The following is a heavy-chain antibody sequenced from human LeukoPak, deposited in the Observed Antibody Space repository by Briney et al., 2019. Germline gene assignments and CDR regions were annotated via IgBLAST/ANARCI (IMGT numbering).Heavy chain of an antibody. CDR3: ARQDSGHYHDSSGYRGFAYYFDY. J-gene: IGHJ4*02. Sequence: GESLKISCKGSGYSFTTYWIAWVRQMPGKGLEWMGIIYPGDSDTRYSPSFQGQVTISADKSISTAYLQWSSLKASDTAMYYCARQDSGHYHDSSGYRGFAYYFDYWGQGTLVTVSS. V-gene: IGHV5-51*01. D-gene: IGHD3-22*01. CDR2: IYPGDSDT. CDR1: GYSFTTYW.